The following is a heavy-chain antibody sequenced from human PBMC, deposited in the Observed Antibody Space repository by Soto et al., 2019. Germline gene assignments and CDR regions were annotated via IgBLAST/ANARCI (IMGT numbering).Heavy chain of an antibody. CDR2: IYYTGST. V-gene: IGHV4-59*01. CDR3: ARAMDGYNLFDY. D-gene: IGHD5-12*01. J-gene: IGHJ4*02. Sequence: SETLSLTCTVSGGSISPYFWSWIRQPPGKGLEWIGNIYYTGSTNYNPSLKSRVTISVDTSKNQFSLKLSSVTAADTAVYYCARAMDGYNLFDYWGQGTLGTVSS. CDR1: GGSISPYF.